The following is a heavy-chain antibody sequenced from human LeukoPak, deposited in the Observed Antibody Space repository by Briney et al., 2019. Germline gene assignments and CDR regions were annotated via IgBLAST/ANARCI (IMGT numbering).Heavy chain of an antibody. D-gene: IGHD6-13*01. V-gene: IGHV1-2*06. CDR2: INPNSGGT. Sequence: ASVKVSCKASGYTFTGYYMHWVRQAPGQGLEWMGRINPNSGGTNYAQKFQGRVTMTRNTSISTAYMELSSLRSEDTAVYYCARGAHSSSWYEYYYYGMDVWGQGTTVTVSS. CDR1: GYTFTGYY. CDR3: ARGAHSSSWYEYYYYGMDV. J-gene: IGHJ6*02.